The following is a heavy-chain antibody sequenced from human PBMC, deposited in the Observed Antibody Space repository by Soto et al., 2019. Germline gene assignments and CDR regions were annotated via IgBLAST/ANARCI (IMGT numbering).Heavy chain of an antibody. Sequence: PGGSLRLSCAASGFTFSSYAMHWVRQAPGKGLEWVAVISYDGSNKYYADSVKGRLTISRDNSKNTLYLQMNSLRAEDTAVYYCARDPELEWLFRPFGGMDVWGQGTTVTVSS. CDR3: ARDPELEWLFRPFGGMDV. J-gene: IGHJ6*02. CDR2: ISYDGSNK. CDR1: GFTFSSYA. V-gene: IGHV3-30-3*01. D-gene: IGHD3-3*01.